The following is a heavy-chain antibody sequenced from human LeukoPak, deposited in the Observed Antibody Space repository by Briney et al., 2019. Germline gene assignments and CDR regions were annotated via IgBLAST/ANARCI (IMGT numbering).Heavy chain of an antibody. CDR2: IYYSGST. D-gene: IGHD6-6*01. CDR1: GGSISSSSYY. CDR3: ASQYRSSSGWFDP. V-gene: IGHV4-39*07. Sequence: SETLSLTCTVSGGSISSSSYYWGWIRQPPGKGLEWIGSIYYSGSTYYNPSLKSRVTISVDTSKNQFSLKLSSVTAADTAVYYCASQYRSSSGWFDPWGQGTLVTVSS. J-gene: IGHJ5*02.